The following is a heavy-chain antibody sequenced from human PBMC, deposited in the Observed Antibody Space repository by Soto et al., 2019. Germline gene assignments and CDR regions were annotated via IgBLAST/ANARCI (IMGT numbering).Heavy chain of an antibody. CDR2: IMPLYAKP. CDR3: ESLNNWSSGDGRIDV. J-gene: IGHJ6*02. V-gene: IGHV1-69*01. Sequence: QVQLVQSGAEVKKPGSSVKVSCKASGGTFNTYTISWVRQVPGQGLEWMGGIMPLYAKPTYAQPFLGRLTIAADEHTSTVSMELSSLRLEDTALYYCESLNNWSSGDGRIDVWGRGTAVSVSS. CDR1: GGTFNTYT. D-gene: IGHD1-26*01.